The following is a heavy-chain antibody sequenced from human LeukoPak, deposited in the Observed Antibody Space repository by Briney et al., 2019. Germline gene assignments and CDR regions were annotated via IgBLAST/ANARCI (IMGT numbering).Heavy chain of an antibody. CDR1: GYTFTNYG. J-gene: IGHJ6*03. CDR3: ARAEGVVVAAHIDV. Sequence: GASVKVSCKASGYTFTNYGIYWVRQAPGQGLEWMAWISAYNGKTNYAQKLQGRVTVTTDTFTSTAYMELRSLRSDDTAMYYCARAEGVVVAAHIDVWGKGTTVTVSS. D-gene: IGHD2-15*01. V-gene: IGHV1-18*01. CDR2: ISAYNGKT.